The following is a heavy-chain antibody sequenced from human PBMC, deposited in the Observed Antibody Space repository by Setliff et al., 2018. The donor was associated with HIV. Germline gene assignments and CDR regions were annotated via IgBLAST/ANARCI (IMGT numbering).Heavy chain of an antibody. V-gene: IGHV3-74*01. D-gene: IGHD3-16*01. CDR2: INSDGSIR. J-gene: IGHJ6*02. CDR1: GLTFSTYR. CDR3: ARVRMITLGGVPYYYGMDV. Sequence: VGSLRLSCAASGLTFSTYRMHWVRQAPGKGLVWVSRINSDGSIRSYADSVKGRFTISRDNARNTLYLQVNSLRAEDTALYYCARVRMITLGGVPYYYGMDVWGQGTTVTVSS.